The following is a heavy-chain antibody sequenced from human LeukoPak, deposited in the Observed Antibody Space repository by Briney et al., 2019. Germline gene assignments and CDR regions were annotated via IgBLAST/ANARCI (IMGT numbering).Heavy chain of an antibody. Sequence: GGSLRLSCAASGFTFSSDWMSWVRQAPGEGLWRVANIKQDGSEKYYVDSVKGRFTISRDNAKNSLYLQMNGLRAELTAVYYWARDRGGSYQLPWYYFDYWGQGTLVTVSS. CDR3: ARDRGGSYQLPWYYFDY. D-gene: IGHD1-26*01. V-gene: IGHV3-7*01. J-gene: IGHJ4*02. CDR1: GFTFSSDW. CDR2: IKQDGSEK.